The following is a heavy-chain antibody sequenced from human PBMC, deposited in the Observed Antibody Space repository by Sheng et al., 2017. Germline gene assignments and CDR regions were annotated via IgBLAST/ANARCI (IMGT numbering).Heavy chain of an antibody. CDR2: IFYSVNT. V-gene: IGHV4-61*03. CDR1: DGSVSSSTYY. CDR3: ARSAYSNYGNWFDP. Sequence: QVQLQESGPGLVKPSETLSLTCSVSDGSVSSSTYYWSWIRQPPGKGLEWIGYIFYSVNTKYNPSLKSRVTISVDTSKNHLSLKLNSVTTADTAVYYCARSAYSNYGNWFDPWGQGTLVTVSS. J-gene: IGHJ5*02. D-gene: IGHD4-4*01.